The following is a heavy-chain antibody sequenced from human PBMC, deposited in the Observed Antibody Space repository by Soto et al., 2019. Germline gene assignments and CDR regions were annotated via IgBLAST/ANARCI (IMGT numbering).Heavy chain of an antibody. Sequence: QVQLVQSGAEVKKPGSSVKVSCKASGGTFSSYAISWVRQAPGQGLEWMGGIIPISETTNYAQKFQGRVTITADESKSTDYMELSRLRSEDTAVYYCARSQGNSTSLEIYYHSYYGMDVWGQGTTVTV. CDR1: GGTFSSYA. J-gene: IGHJ6*02. D-gene: IGHD2-2*01. CDR2: IIPISETT. CDR3: ARSQGNSTSLEIYYHSYYGMDV. V-gene: IGHV1-69*01.